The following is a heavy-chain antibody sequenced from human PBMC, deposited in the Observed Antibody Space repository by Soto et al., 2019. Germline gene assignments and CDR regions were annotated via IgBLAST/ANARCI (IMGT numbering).Heavy chain of an antibody. J-gene: IGHJ4*02. CDR2: IVVGSGNT. V-gene: IGHV1-58*01. D-gene: IGHD6-19*01. CDR3: AANIAVAVPTDY. Sequence: SVKVSCKASGFTFTSSAVQWVRQARGQRLEWIGWIVVGSGNTNYAQKFQERVTITRDMSTSTAYMELSSLRSEDTAVYYCAANIAVAVPTDYWGQGTLVTVYS. CDR1: GFTFTSSA.